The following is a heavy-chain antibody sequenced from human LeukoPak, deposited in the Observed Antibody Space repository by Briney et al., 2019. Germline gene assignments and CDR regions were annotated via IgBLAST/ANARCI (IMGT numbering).Heavy chain of an antibody. CDR2: IRYDGSNK. CDR3: AKGRGYSYTIFDY. CDR1: GFTFSSYG. Sequence: PGGSLRLSCAASGFTFSSYGMHWVRQAPGKGLEWVAFIRYDGSNKYYADSVKGRFTISRDNSKNTLHLQMNSLRAEDTAVYYCAKGRGYSYTIFDYWGQGTLVTVSS. J-gene: IGHJ4*02. D-gene: IGHD5-18*01. V-gene: IGHV3-30*02.